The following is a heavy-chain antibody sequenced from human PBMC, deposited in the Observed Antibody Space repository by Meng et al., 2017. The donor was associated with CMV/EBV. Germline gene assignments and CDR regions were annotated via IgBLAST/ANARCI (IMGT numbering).Heavy chain of an antibody. CDR2: IRYDGSNK. V-gene: IGHV3-30*02. Sequence: GESLKISCAASGFTFSSYGMHWVRQAPGKGLEWVAFIRYDGSNKYYADSVKGRFTISRDNSKNTLYLQMNSLRAEDTAVYYCARDSPGRYCSGGSCYYYYYGMDVWGQGTTVTVSS. CDR3: ARDSPGRYCSGGSCYYYYYGMDV. D-gene: IGHD2-15*01. CDR1: GFTFSSYG. J-gene: IGHJ6*02.